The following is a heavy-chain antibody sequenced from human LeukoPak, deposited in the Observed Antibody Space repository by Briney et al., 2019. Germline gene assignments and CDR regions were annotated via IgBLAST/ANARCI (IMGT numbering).Heavy chain of an antibody. D-gene: IGHD5/OR15-5a*01. CDR3: ARAMSTEAPYYYYGMDV. Sequence: SVKVSCKASGGTFSSYAISWVRQAPGQGLEWMGRIIPILGIANHAQKFQGRVTITADKSTSTAYMELSSLRSEDTAVYYCARAMSTEAPYYYYGMDVWGQGTTVTVSS. J-gene: IGHJ6*02. V-gene: IGHV1-69*04. CDR1: GGTFSSYA. CDR2: IIPILGIA.